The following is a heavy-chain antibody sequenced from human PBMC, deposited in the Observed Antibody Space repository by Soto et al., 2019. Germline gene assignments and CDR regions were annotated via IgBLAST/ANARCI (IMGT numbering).Heavy chain of an antibody. J-gene: IGHJ4*02. Sequence: SQTLSLTCAISGDSVSSNSAAWNWIRQSPSRGLEWLGRTYYRSKWYNDYAVSVKSRITINPDTSKNQFSLQLNSVTPEDTAVYYCARDGAGWFGELLAAYYFDYWGQGTLVTVPQ. CDR3: ARDGAGWFGELLAAYYFDY. V-gene: IGHV6-1*01. CDR1: GDSVSSNSAA. CDR2: TYYRSKWYN. D-gene: IGHD3-10*01.